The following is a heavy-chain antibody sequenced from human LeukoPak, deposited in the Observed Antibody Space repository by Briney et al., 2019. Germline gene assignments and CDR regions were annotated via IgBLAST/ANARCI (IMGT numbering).Heavy chain of an antibody. CDR3: ARPLSLGYCSGGSCYGRGAWFDR. J-gene: IGHJ5*02. V-gene: IGHV4-39*07. D-gene: IGHD2-15*01. CDR1: GGSISSYY. CDR2: IYYSGST. Sequence: PSETLSLTCTVSGGSISSYYWGWIRQPPGKGLEWIGSIYYSGSTNYNPSLKSRVTISVDKSKNQFSLKLRSVTAADTAVYYCARPLSLGYCSGGSCYGRGAWFDRWGQGTLVTVSS.